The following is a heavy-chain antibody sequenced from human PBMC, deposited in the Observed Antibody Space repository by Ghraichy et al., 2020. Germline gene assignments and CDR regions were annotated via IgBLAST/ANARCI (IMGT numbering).Heavy chain of an antibody. CDR2: FDPEDGET. D-gene: IGHD5-12*01. V-gene: IGHV1-24*01. J-gene: IGHJ5*02. CDR1: GYTFTEFY. Sequence: ASVKVSCKVSGYTFTEFYMHWVRQAPGKGLEWMGGFDPEDGETIYAQKFKGRVTMTEDTSTDTAYMELSSLRSEDTAVYYCATVFGAGYIGYEFDPWGQGTLVTVSS. CDR3: ATVFGAGYIGYEFDP.